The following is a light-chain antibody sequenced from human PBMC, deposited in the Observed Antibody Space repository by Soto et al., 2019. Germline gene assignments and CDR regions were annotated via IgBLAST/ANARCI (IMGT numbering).Light chain of an antibody. CDR2: AAS. CDR3: QQAYRTLWT. J-gene: IGKJ1*01. V-gene: IGKV1-39*01. CDR1: QSISSY. Sequence: DIQMTQSPSSLSASVGDRVTITCRASQSISSYLNWYQQKPGKAPKLLIYAASSLQSGVPSRFSGSGSGTYFTLTISSLQPEDFTTYYCQQAYRTLWTFGQGTKVDIK.